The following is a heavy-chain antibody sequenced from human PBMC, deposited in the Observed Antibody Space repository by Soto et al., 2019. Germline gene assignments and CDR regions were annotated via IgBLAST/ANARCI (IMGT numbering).Heavy chain of an antibody. CDR1: GGSISSSNW. Sequence: NPSETLSLTCAVSGGSISSSNWWSWVRQPPGKGLEWIGEIYHSGSTNYNPSLKSRVTISVDKSKNQFSLKLSSVTAADTAVYYCARGHQIVVVPAAIWDYYYGMDVWGQGTTVTVSS. V-gene: IGHV4-4*02. D-gene: IGHD2-2*02. CDR2: IYHSGST. J-gene: IGHJ6*02. CDR3: ARGHQIVVVPAAIWDYYYGMDV.